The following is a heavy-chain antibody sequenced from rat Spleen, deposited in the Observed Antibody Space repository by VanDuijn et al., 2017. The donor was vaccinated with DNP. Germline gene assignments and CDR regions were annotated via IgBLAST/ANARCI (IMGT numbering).Heavy chain of an antibody. V-gene: IGHV2-6*01. CDR1: GFSLTSYT. D-gene: IGHD1-10*01. CDR2: ISSGGST. Sequence: QVQLKESGPGLVQPSQTLSLTCTVSGFSLTSYTVTWVRQPPGKVLEWIAAISSGGSTYYNSALKSRLSISRDTSKSQVFLKMNSLQTEDTAMYFCASGTTTWFAYWGQGTLVTVSS. CDR3: ASGTTTWFAY. J-gene: IGHJ3*01.